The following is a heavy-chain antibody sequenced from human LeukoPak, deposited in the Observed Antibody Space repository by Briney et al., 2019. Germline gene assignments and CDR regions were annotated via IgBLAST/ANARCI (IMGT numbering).Heavy chain of an antibody. V-gene: IGHV3-66*01. CDR3: ASDALEMATIV. D-gene: IGHD5-24*01. CDR1: GFTVTNNY. CDR2: IYAGGTT. Sequence: GGSLRLSCAASGFTVTNNYMSWVRQAPGKGLEWVSVIYAGGTTYYADSVKGRFTISRDNPKNTLYLQMNSLRAEDTAVYYCASDALEMATIVWGQGTLVTVSS. J-gene: IGHJ4*02.